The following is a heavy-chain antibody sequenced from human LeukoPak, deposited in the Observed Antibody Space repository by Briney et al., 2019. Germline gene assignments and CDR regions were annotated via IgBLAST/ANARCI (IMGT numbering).Heavy chain of an antibody. V-gene: IGHV4-59*01. CDR1: GGSISSYY. D-gene: IGHD4-23*01. CDR3: ATADYGGNFDY. Sequence: SETLSLTCTVSGGSISSYYWSWIRQPPGKGLEWIGYIYYSGSTNYNPSLKSRVTISVDTSKNQFFLKLSSVTAADTAVYYCATADYGGNFDYWGQGTLVTVSS. CDR2: IYYSGST. J-gene: IGHJ4*02.